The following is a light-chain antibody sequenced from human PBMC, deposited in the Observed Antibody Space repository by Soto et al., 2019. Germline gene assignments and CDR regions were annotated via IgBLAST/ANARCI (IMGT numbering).Light chain of an antibody. J-gene: IGKJ4*01. CDR3: QQYYDLPLT. Sequence: DIQMTQSPSSLSASVGDRVTFTCQASQGISYRLNWYQQKPGKAPNLLICDASNLETGVPSRFSGSGSGTDFTLNISGLQPEDIATYYCQQYYDLPLTFGGGTRVEIK. CDR2: DAS. CDR1: QGISYR. V-gene: IGKV1-33*01.